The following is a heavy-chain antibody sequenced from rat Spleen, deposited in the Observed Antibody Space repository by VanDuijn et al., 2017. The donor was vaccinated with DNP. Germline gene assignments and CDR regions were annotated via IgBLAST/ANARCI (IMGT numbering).Heavy chain of an antibody. CDR2: ISSGGST. CDR3: ARDLLRWRRGFAY. Sequence: QVQLRESGPGLVQPSQTLSLTCTVSGLSLTNFGVNWVRQSPGKGLECIAAISSGGSTYYNSVFKSRLSISRDTSKSQVFLKMKSLQTEDTATYYCARDLLRWRRGFAYWGQGTLVTVSS. V-gene: IGHV2S12*01. CDR1: GLSLTNFG. D-gene: IGHD1-11*01. J-gene: IGHJ3*01.